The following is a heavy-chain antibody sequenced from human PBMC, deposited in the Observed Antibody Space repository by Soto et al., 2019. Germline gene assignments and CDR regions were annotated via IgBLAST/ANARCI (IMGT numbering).Heavy chain of an antibody. CDR1: GFTFSSYA. J-gene: IGHJ4*02. D-gene: IGHD4-17*01. CDR3: ARADYGGDYFDY. Sequence: QVQLVESGGGVVQPGRSLRLSCAASGFTFSSYAMHWVRQAPGKGLEWVAVISYDGSNKYYADSVKGRFTISRDSSKNTLYVQMNSLRAEDTDVYYCARADYGGDYFDYWGQGTLVTVSS. CDR2: ISYDGSNK. V-gene: IGHV3-30-3*01.